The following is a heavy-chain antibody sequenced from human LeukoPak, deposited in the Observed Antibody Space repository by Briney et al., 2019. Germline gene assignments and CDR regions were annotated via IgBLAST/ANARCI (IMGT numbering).Heavy chain of an antibody. J-gene: IGHJ4*02. D-gene: IGHD3/OR15-3a*01. CDR1: GFTFSNHG. V-gene: IGHV3-23*01. CDR2: ISPSGDIT. CDR3: AREYDVLTAGLDF. Sequence: GGTLRLSCAASGFTFSNHGMNWVRQAPGKGLEWVSGISPSGDITYYADSVKGRFTISRDNSKNTLYLEVISLTAEDTAVYYCAREYDVLTAGLDFWGQGTLVTVSS.